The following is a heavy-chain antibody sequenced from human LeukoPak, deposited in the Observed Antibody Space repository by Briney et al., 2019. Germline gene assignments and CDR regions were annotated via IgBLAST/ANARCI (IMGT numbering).Heavy chain of an antibody. Sequence: GGSLRLSCAASGFTFSSFWMYWVRQAPGKGLVWVSRINSDGGSTTYADSVKGRFTISRDNAKNTVYLQMNSLRAEDTAVYYCARDGFNYGSKIGFDFWGQGTMVTVSS. V-gene: IGHV3-74*01. CDR3: ARDGFNYGSKIGFDF. D-gene: IGHD5-18*01. CDR1: GFTFSSFW. J-gene: IGHJ3*01. CDR2: INSDGGST.